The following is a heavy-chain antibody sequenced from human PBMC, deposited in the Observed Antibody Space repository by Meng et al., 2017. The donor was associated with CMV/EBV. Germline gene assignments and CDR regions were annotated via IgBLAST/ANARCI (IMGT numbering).Heavy chain of an antibody. V-gene: IGHV3-9*01. D-gene: IGHD3-22*01. J-gene: IGHJ4*02. Sequence: GGSLRLSCAASGFTFDDYAMHWVRQAPGKGLEWVSGISWNSGSIYYADSVKGRFTISRDNAKNSLYLQMNSLRAEDTAVYYCARGEPGRYYYDSSGYSTKFDYWGQGTLVTVSS. CDR1: GFTFDDYA. CDR2: ISWNSGSI. CDR3: ARGEPGRYYYDSSGYSTKFDY.